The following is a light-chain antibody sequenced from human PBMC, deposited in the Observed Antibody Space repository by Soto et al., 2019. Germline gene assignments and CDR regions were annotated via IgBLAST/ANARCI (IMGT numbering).Light chain of an antibody. CDR2: DAS. V-gene: IGKV1-5*01. CDR1: QTINSW. J-gene: IGKJ1*01. Sequence: DIQMTQSPSTLSASVGDRVTITCRASQTINSWLAWYQQKPGKAPKLLISDASNLKSGVPSRFGGSGSGTEFTLTISSLQPDDFATYYCQQYNNYPWTLGQGTKVDIK. CDR3: QQYNNYPWT.